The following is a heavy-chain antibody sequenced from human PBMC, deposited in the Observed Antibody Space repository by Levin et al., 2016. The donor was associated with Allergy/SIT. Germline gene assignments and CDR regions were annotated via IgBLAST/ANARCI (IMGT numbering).Heavy chain of an antibody. D-gene: IGHD6-6*01. CDR3: AGCSGGLSSSHAVNWFDP. Sequence: SETLSLTCTVSGGSISSYYWSWIRQPPGKGLEWIGYIYYSGSTNYNPSLKSRVTISVDTSKNQFSLNLSSVTAADTAVYYCAGCSGGLSSSHAVNWFDPWGQGTLVTVSS. CDR1: GGSISSYY. CDR2: IYYSGST. V-gene: IGHV4-59*12. J-gene: IGHJ5*02.